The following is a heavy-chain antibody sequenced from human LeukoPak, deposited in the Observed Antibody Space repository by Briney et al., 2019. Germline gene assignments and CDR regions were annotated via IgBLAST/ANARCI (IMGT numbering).Heavy chain of an antibody. D-gene: IGHD6-13*01. CDR1: GGSISSSNW. V-gene: IGHV4-4*02. J-gene: IGHJ4*02. CDR2: IYHSGST. CDR3: ASREYSSSWPEALFDY. Sequence: SGTLSLTCAVSGGSISSSNWWSWVRQPPGKGLEWIGEIYHSGSTNYNPSLKSRVTISVDKSKNQFSLKLSSVTAADTAVYYCASREYSSSWPEALFDYWGQGTLVTVSS.